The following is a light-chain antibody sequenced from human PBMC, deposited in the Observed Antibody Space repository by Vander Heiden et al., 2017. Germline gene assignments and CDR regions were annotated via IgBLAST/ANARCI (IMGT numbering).Light chain of an antibody. Sequence: DIVMTQSPDSLAVSLGERATINCKSSQSVLYSSNNKNYLAWYQQKPGQPPKLLIYWASTRESGVPDRFSGSGSGTDFTLTISSLQAEDVAVYYCQQYYSTHFFGHGTKVDIK. CDR3: QQYYSTHF. V-gene: IGKV4-1*01. CDR1: QSVLYSSNNKNY. J-gene: IGKJ3*01. CDR2: WAS.